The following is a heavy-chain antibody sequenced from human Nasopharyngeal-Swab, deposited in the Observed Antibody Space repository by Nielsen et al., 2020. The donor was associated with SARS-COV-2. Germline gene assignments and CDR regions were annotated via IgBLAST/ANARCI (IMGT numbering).Heavy chain of an antibody. J-gene: IGHJ4*02. D-gene: IGHD6-13*01. V-gene: IGHV3-7*03. Sequence: GESLKISCAASGFTFSSYWMSWVRQAPGKGLEWVANIKQDGSEKYYVDSVKGRFTISGDNAKNSLYLQMNSLRAEDTAVYYCARASGSSWDFDYWGQGTLVTVSS. CDR3: ARASGSSWDFDY. CDR2: IKQDGSEK. CDR1: GFTFSSYW.